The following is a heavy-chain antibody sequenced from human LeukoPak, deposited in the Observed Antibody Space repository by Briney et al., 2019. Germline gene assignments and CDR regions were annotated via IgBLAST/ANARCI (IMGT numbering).Heavy chain of an antibody. J-gene: IGHJ1*01. CDR3: ARDLSTSSTAYLQH. CDR1: GFTFSTYW. Sequence: GGSLRLSCAASGFTFSTYWMSWVRQAPGKGLEWVANIKQDGSEKFYVDSVKGRFTISRDKAKNSLYLQMNSLRADDTAVYYCARDLSTSSTAYLQHWGQGTLVIVSP. V-gene: IGHV3-7*01. CDR2: IKQDGSEK. D-gene: IGHD6-6*01.